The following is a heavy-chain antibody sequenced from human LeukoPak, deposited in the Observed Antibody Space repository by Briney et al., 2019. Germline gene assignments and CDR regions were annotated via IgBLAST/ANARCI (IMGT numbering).Heavy chain of an antibody. Sequence: GGSLRLSCAASGFTFSSYAMHWVRQAPGKGLEWVAVISYDGSNKYYADSVKGRFTISRDNSKNTLYLQMNSLRAEDTAVYYCARSFYYGSGSYDHDAFDIWGQGTMVTVSS. V-gene: IGHV3-30*04. CDR3: ARSFYYGSGSYDHDAFDI. CDR2: ISYDGSNK. CDR1: GFTFSSYA. D-gene: IGHD3-10*01. J-gene: IGHJ3*02.